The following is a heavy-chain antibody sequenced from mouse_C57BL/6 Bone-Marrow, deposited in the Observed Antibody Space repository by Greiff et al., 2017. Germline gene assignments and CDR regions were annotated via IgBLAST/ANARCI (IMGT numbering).Heavy chain of an antibody. CDR1: GFTFSSYA. V-gene: IGHV5-4*01. J-gene: IGHJ2*01. CDR3: ARACNPFDY. CDR2: ISDGGSYT. Sequence: EVQRVESGGGLVKPGGSLKLSCAASGFTFSSYAMSWVRQTPEKRLEWVATISDGGSYTYYPDNVKGRFTISRDNAKNNLYLQMSHLKSEDTAMYYCARACNPFDYWGQGTTLTVSS. D-gene: IGHD2-1*01.